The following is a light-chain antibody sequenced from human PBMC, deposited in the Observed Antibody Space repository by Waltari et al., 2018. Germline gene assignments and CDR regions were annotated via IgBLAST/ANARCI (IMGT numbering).Light chain of an antibody. CDR1: QDISNY. J-gene: IGKJ2*01. Sequence: DIQMTQSPSSLSASVGDRVTITCQASQDISNYLNWYQQKPGKAPKLLIYDASNLETGVTSRFSGSGSWTDFTFTISSLQPEDIATYYCQQYDNLPSYTFGQGTKLQIK. CDR2: DAS. V-gene: IGKV1-33*01. CDR3: QQYDNLPSYT.